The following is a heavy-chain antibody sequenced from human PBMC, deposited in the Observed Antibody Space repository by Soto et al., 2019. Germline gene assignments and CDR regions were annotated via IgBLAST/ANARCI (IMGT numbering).Heavy chain of an antibody. Sequence: QVQLVQSGAEVKKPRASVKVSCKASGYSFTSYGISWVRQAPGQGLEWMGWFSAYNGNTNYAQKLQGRATMGTDTSTITAYTELRTLRSDDTAVYYCARDNGFVASDVWGAGTTVTVSS. CDR2: FSAYNGNT. CDR3: ARDNGFVASDV. D-gene: IGHD3-10*01. V-gene: IGHV1-18*01. CDR1: GYSFTSYG. J-gene: IGHJ6*04.